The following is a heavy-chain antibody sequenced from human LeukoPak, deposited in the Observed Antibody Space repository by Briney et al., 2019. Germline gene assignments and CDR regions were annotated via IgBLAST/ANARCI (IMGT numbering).Heavy chain of an antibody. J-gene: IGHJ4*02. V-gene: IGHV3-9*01. Sequence: GGSLRLSCAAYGVNFDDYAMHWVRQSPGTGLEWVAGLNWDSRSMAYADSVRGRFTISRDNAKNTLYLQMNSLRAEDTAVYYCARDLSVGDFWSGYYTLPFDYWGQGTLVTVSS. CDR3: ARDLSVGDFWSGYYTLPFDY. CDR2: LNWDSRSM. CDR1: GVNFDDYA. D-gene: IGHD3-3*01.